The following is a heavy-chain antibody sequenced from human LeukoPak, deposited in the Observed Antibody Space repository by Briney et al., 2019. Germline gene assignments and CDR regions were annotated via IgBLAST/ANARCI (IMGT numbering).Heavy chain of an antibody. J-gene: IGHJ3*02. CDR2: IYYSGST. D-gene: IGHD6-19*01. Sequence: SETLSLTCTVSGGSISSYYWSWIRQPPGKGLEWIGYIYYSGSTNYNPSLKSRVTISVDTSKNQFSLKLSSVTAADTAVYYCARETAVVRVAFDIWGQGTMVTVSS. CDR3: ARETAVVRVAFDI. V-gene: IGHV4-59*12. CDR1: GGSISSYY.